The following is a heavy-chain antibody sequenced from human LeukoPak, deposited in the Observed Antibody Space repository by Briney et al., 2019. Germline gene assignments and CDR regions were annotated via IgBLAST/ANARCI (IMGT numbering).Heavy chain of an antibody. CDR3: AKEHLWSLDY. CDR2: TSWNSGTI. V-gene: IGHV3-9*01. J-gene: IGHJ4*02. Sequence: GRSLRLSCAASGFTFDDFAMHWVRQAPGKGLEWVPATSWNSGTIGYADSVKGRFTISRDNAKNSLYLQIISLRPEDTALYYCAKEHLWSLDYWGQGTLVTVSS. CDR1: GFTFDDFA. D-gene: IGHD5-18*01.